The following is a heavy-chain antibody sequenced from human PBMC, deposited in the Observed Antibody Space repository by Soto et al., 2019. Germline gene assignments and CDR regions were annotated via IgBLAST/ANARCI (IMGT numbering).Heavy chain of an antibody. J-gene: IGHJ5*02. V-gene: IGHV1-18*01. D-gene: IGHD2-2*01. Sequence: AAVKVSGKACGYIFSNYGITWVRQAPGQGLEWMGWISGYNGNTKYAQKLQGRVTMTTDTSTSTAYMELRSLRSDDTAVYYCARDEVPAANWLDPWGQGTLVTVSS. CDR2: ISGYNGNT. CDR1: GYIFSNYG. CDR3: ARDEVPAANWLDP.